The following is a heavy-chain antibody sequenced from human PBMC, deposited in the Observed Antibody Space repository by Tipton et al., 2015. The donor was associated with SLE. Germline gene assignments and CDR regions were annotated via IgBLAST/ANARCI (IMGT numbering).Heavy chain of an antibody. J-gene: IGHJ3*02. D-gene: IGHD3-16*02. V-gene: IGHV4-59*01. CDR2: IYYSVST. CDR1: GGSISTYY. CDR3: ARGVSDAFDI. Sequence: TLSLTCTISGGSISTYYWTWIRQPPGKGLEWIGYIYYSVSTSYNPSLKSRVSMSVDTSKNQFSLTLRSVTAADTAIYYCARGVSDAFDIWGQGTRVSVSS.